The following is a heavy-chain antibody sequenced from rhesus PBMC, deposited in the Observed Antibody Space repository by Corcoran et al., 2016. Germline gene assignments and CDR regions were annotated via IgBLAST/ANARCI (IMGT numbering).Heavy chain of an antibody. CDR3: ARASRYWYFDL. CDR1: GYTFTALS. Sequence: VQLVQSGSEVKKPGASVNISCKASGYTFTALSMHWGRQAPGKGLEWMGRGDPEDGEADYAQKFQDRVTITADTSTDTAYMELSSLRSEDTAVYYCARASRYWYFDLWGPGTPITISS. V-gene: IGHV1-111*02. J-gene: IGHJ2*01. CDR2: GDPEDGEA. D-gene: IGHD4-29*01.